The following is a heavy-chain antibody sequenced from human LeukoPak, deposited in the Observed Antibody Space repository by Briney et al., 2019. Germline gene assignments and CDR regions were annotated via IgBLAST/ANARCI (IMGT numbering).Heavy chain of an antibody. V-gene: IGHV4-59*12. CDR1: GGSISSYY. CDR2: IYYSGST. CDR3: ARYRRWGDAFDI. J-gene: IGHJ3*02. Sequence: SETLSLTCTVSGGSISSYYWSWIRQPPGKGLEWIGYIYYSGSTNYNPSLKSRVTISVDTSKNQFSLQLNSVTPEDTAVYYCARYRRWGDAFDIWGQGTMVSVSS. D-gene: IGHD3-16*02.